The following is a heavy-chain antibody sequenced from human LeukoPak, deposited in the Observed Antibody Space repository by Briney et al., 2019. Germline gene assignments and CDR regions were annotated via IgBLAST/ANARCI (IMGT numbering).Heavy chain of an antibody. CDR2: ISAYNGNT. Sequence: GASVKVSCKASGYTFTSYGISWVRQAPGQGLEWMGWISAYNGNTNYAQNLQGRVTMTTDTSTSTAYMEVRSLRSDDTAMYYCARDRDSSGYYYQAVYYWGQGTLATVSS. J-gene: IGHJ4*02. V-gene: IGHV1-18*04. CDR1: GYTFTSYG. D-gene: IGHD3-22*01. CDR3: ARDRDSSGYYYQAVYY.